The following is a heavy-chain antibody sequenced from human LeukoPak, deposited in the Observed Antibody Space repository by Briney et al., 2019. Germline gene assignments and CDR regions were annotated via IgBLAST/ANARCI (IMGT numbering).Heavy chain of an antibody. V-gene: IGHV3-23*01. CDR2: ISGSGGST. CDR3: AKGYWDIVVVVAADGGAFDI. Sequence: PGGSLRLSCAASGFTFSSYAMSWVRQAPGKGLEWVSAISGSGGSTYYADSVKGRFTISRDNSKSTLYLQMNSLRAEDTAVYYCAKGYWDIVVVVAADGGAFDIWGQGTMVTVSS. CDR1: GFTFSSYA. D-gene: IGHD2-15*01. J-gene: IGHJ3*02.